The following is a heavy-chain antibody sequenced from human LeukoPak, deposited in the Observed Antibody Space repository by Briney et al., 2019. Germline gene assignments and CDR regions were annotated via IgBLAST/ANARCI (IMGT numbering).Heavy chain of an antibody. CDR3: ARDRGIAVASTPDY. CDR1: GGTFSSYA. CDR2: IKPNSGGT. D-gene: IGHD6-19*01. Sequence: ASVKVSCKASGGTFSSYAISWVRQAPGQGLEWMGWIKPNSGGTNYAQKFQGRVTMTRDTSISTAYMELSRLRSGDTAVYYCARDRGIAVASTPDYWGQGTLVTVSS. V-gene: IGHV1-2*02. J-gene: IGHJ4*02.